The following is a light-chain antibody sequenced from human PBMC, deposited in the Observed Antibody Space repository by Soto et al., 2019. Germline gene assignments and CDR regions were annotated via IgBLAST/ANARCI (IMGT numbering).Light chain of an antibody. CDR2: DTS. Sequence: IVVTQSSATLSMSPGERATLSCRASQSVNKHLAWYQHSPGQAPRPLIYDTSYKAAGIPARFSGSGSGTDFTLNISSLEHQDLAVSYCQQRGTFRPGTKADLK. CDR1: QSVNKH. V-gene: IGKV3-11*01. J-gene: IGKJ3*01. CDR3: QQRGT.